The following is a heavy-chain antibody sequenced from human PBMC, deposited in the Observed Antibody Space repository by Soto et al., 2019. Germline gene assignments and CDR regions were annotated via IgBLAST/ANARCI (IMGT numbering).Heavy chain of an antibody. V-gene: IGHV1-69*13. Sequence: SVKVSCKASGGTFSSYAISWVRQAPGQGLEWMGGIIPIFGTANYAQKFQGRVTITADESTSTAYMELSSLRSEDTAVYYCARDRNIVATIYNYYGMDVWGQGTTVTVSS. CDR3: ARDRNIVATIYNYYGMDV. CDR2: IIPIFGTA. CDR1: GGTFSSYA. D-gene: IGHD5-12*01. J-gene: IGHJ6*02.